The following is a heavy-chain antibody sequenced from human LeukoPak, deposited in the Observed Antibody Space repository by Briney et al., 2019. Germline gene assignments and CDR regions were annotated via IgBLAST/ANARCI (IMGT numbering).Heavy chain of an antibody. Sequence: SETLSLTCTFSGGSISSSSYYWGWIRQPPGKGLEWIGSIYYSGSTYYNPSLKSRVTISVDTSENQFSLKVTSVTAADTAVYYCARRGIVGATHAFDIWGLGTMVTVSS. V-gene: IGHV4-39*01. CDR2: IYYSGST. J-gene: IGHJ3*02. CDR1: GGSISSSSYY. D-gene: IGHD1-26*01. CDR3: ARRGIVGATHAFDI.